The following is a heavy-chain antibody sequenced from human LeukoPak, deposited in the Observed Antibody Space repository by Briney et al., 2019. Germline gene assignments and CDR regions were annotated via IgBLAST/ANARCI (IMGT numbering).Heavy chain of an antibody. D-gene: IGHD6-13*01. V-gene: IGHV1-46*01. Sequence: ASVKVSCEASGYTFTSYYIHWVQQAPGQGLEWMGIINPGGGSTTYAQSFQGRVAMTRDTSTSTVYMELISLRSEDTAVYYCARDGPGYTSSSTDYMDVWGKGTTVTVSS. CDR2: INPGGGST. CDR3: ARDGPGYTSSSTDYMDV. J-gene: IGHJ6*03. CDR1: GYTFTSYY.